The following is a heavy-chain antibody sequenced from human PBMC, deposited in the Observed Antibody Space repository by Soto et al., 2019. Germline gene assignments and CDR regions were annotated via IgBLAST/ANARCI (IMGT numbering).Heavy chain of an antibody. J-gene: IGHJ5*02. V-gene: IGHV1-18*01. D-gene: IGHD3-10*01. CDR3: ARGSYYGSGSGNWFDP. Sequence: ASVKVSCKASGYTFTSYGISWVRQAPGQGLEWMGWISAYNGNTNYAQKLQGRVTMTTDTSTSTAYMELRSLRSDDTAVYYCARGSYYGSGSGNWFDPWGQGTLVTVSS. CDR2: ISAYNGNT. CDR1: GYTFTSYG.